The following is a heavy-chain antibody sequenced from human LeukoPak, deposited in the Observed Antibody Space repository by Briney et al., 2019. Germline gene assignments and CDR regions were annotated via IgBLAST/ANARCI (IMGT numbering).Heavy chain of an antibody. V-gene: IGHV1-3*01. Sequence: ASVKVSCKASGYTFTSYAMHWVRQAPGQRLEWMGWINAGNGSTKYSQKFQGRVTITRDTSASTAYMELSSLRSEDTAVYYCALNYYDSSGYSPLDYWGQGTLVTVSS. D-gene: IGHD3-22*01. CDR3: ALNYYDSSGYSPLDY. CDR1: GYTFTSYA. J-gene: IGHJ4*02. CDR2: INAGNGST.